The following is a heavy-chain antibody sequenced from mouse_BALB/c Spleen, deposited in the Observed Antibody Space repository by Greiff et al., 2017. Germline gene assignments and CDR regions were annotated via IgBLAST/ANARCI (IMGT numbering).Heavy chain of an antibody. CDR2: INPSTGYT. Sequence: QVQLQQSGAELAKPGASVKMSCKASGYTFTSYWMHWVKQRPGQGLEWIGYINPSTGYTEYNQKFKDKATLTADKSSSTAYMQLSSLTSEDSAVYYCALRYFDYWGQGTTLTVSS. CDR3: ALRYFDY. CDR1: GYTFTSYW. D-gene: IGHD1-1*01. V-gene: IGHV1-7*01. J-gene: IGHJ2*01.